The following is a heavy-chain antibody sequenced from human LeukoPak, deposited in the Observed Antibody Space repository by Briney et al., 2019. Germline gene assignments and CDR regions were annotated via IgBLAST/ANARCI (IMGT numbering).Heavy chain of an antibody. CDR1: GGSISSTSYY. CDR3: ARVPSPFDSSGYDVSFDI. Sequence: SETLSLTCTVSGGSISSTSYYWGWIRQPPRKGLEWIGSIYYSGSTYYNPSLKSRLTISVDTSKNQFSLKLSSVTAADTAVYFCARVPSPFDSSGYDVSFDIWGQGTMVTVSS. V-gene: IGHV4-39*07. J-gene: IGHJ3*02. CDR2: IYYSGST. D-gene: IGHD3-22*01.